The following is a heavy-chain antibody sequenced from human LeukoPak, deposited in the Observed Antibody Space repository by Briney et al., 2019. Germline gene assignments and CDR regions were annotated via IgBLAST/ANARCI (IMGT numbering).Heavy chain of an antibody. CDR2: IYSGGST. Sequence: PGGSLRLSCAASGFTVSSNYMSWVRQAPGKGLEWVSVIYSGGSTYYADSVKGRFTISRDNAKNTLYLQMNSLRAEDTAVYYCARDQLGAPDYWGQGTLVTVSS. V-gene: IGHV3-53*01. CDR3: ARDQLGAPDY. J-gene: IGHJ4*02. D-gene: IGHD1-26*01. CDR1: GFTVSSNY.